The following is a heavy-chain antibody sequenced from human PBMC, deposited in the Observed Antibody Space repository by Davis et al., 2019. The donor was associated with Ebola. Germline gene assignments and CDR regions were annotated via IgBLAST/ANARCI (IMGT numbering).Heavy chain of an antibody. CDR2: IGVKSGNT. D-gene: IGHD2/OR15-2a*01. CDR1: GYTFTDYG. CDR3: ARDVRHGLNV. V-gene: IGHV1-18*01. Sequence: AASVKVSCKPYGYTFTDYGISWVRQAPGQGLEWMGWIGVKSGNTNYARKLQGRVTMTTDTSTTTAYMELRGLRFDDTAVYYCARDVRHGLNVWGQGTTVTVPS. J-gene: IGHJ6*02.